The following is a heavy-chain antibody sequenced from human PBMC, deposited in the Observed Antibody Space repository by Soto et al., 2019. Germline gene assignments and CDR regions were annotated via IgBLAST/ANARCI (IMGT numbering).Heavy chain of an antibody. V-gene: IGHV6-1*01. CDR1: GDSVSSNSAA. J-gene: IGHJ3*02. D-gene: IGHD6-13*01. CDR3: ARHESPAAGNWGDAFDI. Sequence: KQSQTLSLTCAISGDSVSSNSAAWNWIRQSPSRGLEWLGRTYYRSKWYNDYAVSVKSRITINPDTSKNQFSLQLNSVTPEDTAVYYCARHESPAAGNWGDAFDIWGQGTMVTVSS. CDR2: TYYRSKWYN.